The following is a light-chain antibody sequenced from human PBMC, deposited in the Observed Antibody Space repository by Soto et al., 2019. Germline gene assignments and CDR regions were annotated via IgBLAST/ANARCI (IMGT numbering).Light chain of an antibody. V-gene: IGKV2-28*01. CDR2: LGS. J-gene: IGKJ2*01. CDR1: QSLLHSNGYNY. CDR3: IQAPHTPPYT. Sequence: DVVMTQSPLSLPVTPGESASISCRSSQSLLHSNGYNYVDWYLQKPGQSPQLLIYLGSLRAGGVPDRFSGSGSGTDFTLQIIRMEAEDVGVYYCIQAPHTPPYTFGQGTKVEIK.